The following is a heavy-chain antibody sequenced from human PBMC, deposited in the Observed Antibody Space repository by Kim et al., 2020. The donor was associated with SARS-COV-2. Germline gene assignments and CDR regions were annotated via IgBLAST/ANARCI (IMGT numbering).Heavy chain of an antibody. CDR3: ARVSMVRGVIVYYGMDV. CDR1: GGSFSGYY. J-gene: IGHJ6*02. Sequence: SETLSLTCAVYGGSFSGYYWSWIRQPPGKGLEWIGEINHSGSTNYNPYLQSRVTISVDTSKNQCSLKLSSVTAADKAVYYCARVSMVRGVIVYYGMDVWGQETTVTVSS. V-gene: IGHV4-34*01. D-gene: IGHD3-10*01. CDR2: INHSGST.